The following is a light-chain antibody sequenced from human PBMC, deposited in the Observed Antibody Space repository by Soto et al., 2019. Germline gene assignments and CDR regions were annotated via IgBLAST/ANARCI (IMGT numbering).Light chain of an antibody. CDR2: EDT. CDR3: CSYAGSSIYVV. CDR1: SRDVGRYNL. J-gene: IGLJ2*01. V-gene: IGLV2-23*01. Sequence: QSALAQPASVSGSPGQSITISCTGSSRDVGRYNLVSWYQQYPGKAPKLMIYEDTQRPSGVSNPFSGSKSGNTASLTSSGLQADDEADYYCCSYAGSSIYVVFGGGTKVTVL.